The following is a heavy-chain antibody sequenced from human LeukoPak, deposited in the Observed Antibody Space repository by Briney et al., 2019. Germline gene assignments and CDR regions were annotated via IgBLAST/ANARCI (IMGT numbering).Heavy chain of an antibody. CDR3: AREGRAAADTNCFDP. J-gene: IGHJ5*02. CDR1: GYTFSDYY. V-gene: IGHV1-2*02. D-gene: IGHD6-13*01. CDR2: INPNSGGT. Sequence: GASVTVSCKASGYTFSDYYMHWVRQTPGQGLEWMGWINPNSGGTTYAQKFQGRVTMTRDSSISTAYMELRRLRSDDTAVYYCAREGRAAADTNCFDPWGQGTLVTVS.